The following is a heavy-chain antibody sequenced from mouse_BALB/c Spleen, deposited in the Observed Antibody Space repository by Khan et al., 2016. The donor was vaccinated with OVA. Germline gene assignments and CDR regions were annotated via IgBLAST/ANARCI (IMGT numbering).Heavy chain of an antibody. V-gene: IGHV3-8*02. CDR2: ITYSGNT. CDR1: GDSITSGF. Sequence: EVQLQESGPSLVKPSQTLSLTCSVTGDSITSGFWNWIRKFPGNKFEYLGYITYSGNTYYNPSLNSRISITRDTSKSQYYLQLNSVTTEDTATYYCARAYSSWARDYWGQGTSVTVSS. J-gene: IGHJ4*01. CDR3: ARAYSSWARDY. D-gene: IGHD1-1*01.